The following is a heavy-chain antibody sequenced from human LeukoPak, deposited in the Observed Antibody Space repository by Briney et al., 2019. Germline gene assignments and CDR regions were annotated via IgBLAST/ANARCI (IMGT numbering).Heavy chain of an antibody. CDR3: AREGYYYDSSGYYFPFDS. J-gene: IGHJ3*02. V-gene: IGHV4-4*07. D-gene: IGHD3-22*01. CDR2: IYTSGST. Sequence: PSETLSLTCTVSGGSISSYYWSWIRQPAGKGLEWIGRIYTSGSTNYNPSLKSRVTMSVDTSKNQFSLKLSSVTAADTAVYYCAREGYYYDSSGYYFPFDSWGQGTMVTVSS. CDR1: GGSISSYY.